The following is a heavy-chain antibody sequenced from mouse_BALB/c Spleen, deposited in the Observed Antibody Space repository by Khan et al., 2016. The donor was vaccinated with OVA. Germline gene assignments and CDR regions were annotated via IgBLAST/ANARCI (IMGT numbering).Heavy chain of an antibody. J-gene: IGHJ3*01. Sequence: QVQLQQSGGDLMKPGASVKISCKATGYTFSSYWKEWVKQRPGHGLEWVGQIFPGSVSTTYNEKFKGTATFTADTFSNTHYMQLSTLTSGDSAVSYCVRGGYGGFAYWGQGTLVTVSA. D-gene: IGHD2-2*01. CDR1: GYTFSSYW. V-gene: IGHV1-9*01. CDR2: IFPGSVST. CDR3: VRGGYGGFAY.